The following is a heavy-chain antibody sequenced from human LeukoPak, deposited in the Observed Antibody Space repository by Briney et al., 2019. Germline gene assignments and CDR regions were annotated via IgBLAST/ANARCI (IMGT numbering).Heavy chain of an antibody. CDR3: TGSFGELTFFDY. V-gene: IGHV3-49*04. CDR2: IRSKAYGGTT. D-gene: IGHD3-10*01. J-gene: IGHJ4*02. CDR1: GFTFSGHG. Sequence: GGTLRLSCAASGFTFSGHGMNWVRQAPGKGLEWVGFIRSKAYGGTTENAASVKGRFTISRDDSKSIAYLQMNSLKTEDTAVYYCTGSFGELTFFDYWGLGTLVTVSS.